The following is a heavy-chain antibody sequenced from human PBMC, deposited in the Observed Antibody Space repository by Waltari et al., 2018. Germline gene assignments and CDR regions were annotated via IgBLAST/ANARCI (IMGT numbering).Heavy chain of an antibody. Sequence: QVQLQESGPGLVKPSETLSLTCTVSGGSISSHYWSWIRQPPGKGLEWIGYIYYSGSTNYNPALKSRVTISVDTSKNQFSLKLSSVTAADTAVYYCARDLPVFLWGQGTLVTVSS. J-gene: IGHJ4*02. V-gene: IGHV4-59*11. CDR2: IYYSGST. CDR1: GGSISSHY. CDR3: ARDLPVFL. D-gene: IGHD2-21*01.